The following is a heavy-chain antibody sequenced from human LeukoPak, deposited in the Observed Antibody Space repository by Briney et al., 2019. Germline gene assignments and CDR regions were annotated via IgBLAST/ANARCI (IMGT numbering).Heavy chain of an antibody. D-gene: IGHD6-19*01. J-gene: IGHJ4*02. CDR3: AKEQSSGWYRTADY. V-gene: IGHV3-30*18. CDR1: GFTFETHD. CDR2: ASRDGVSQ. Sequence: GGSLRLSCAASGFTFETHDMHWVRRAPDKGLEWVGVASRDGVSQNYGDSVEGRFTISRDQSDNTLFLQMKSLRPEDTAIYYCAKEQSSGWYRTADYWGQGTLVTVSS.